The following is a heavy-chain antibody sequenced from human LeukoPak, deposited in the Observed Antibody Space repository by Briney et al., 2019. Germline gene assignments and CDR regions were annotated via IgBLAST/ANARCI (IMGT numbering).Heavy chain of an antibody. Sequence: ASVKVSCKASGYTFTSYNIHWVRQAPGQGLEWMGIVNPSTGSSSYAQKFQCRVSMTRDTPTSTVDMELSSLRSEDTAVFYCARDVAGSWGYFDYWGQGTLVTVSS. CDR2: VNPSTGSS. V-gene: IGHV1-46*01. J-gene: IGHJ4*02. D-gene: IGHD6-19*01. CDR1: GYTFTSYN. CDR3: ARDVAGSWGYFDY.